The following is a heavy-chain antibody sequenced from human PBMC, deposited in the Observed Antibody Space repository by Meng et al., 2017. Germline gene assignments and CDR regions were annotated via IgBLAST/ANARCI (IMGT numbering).Heavy chain of an antibody. CDR2: IYYSGST. CDR3: ARLYCSSTSCYEDY. V-gene: IGHV4-39*07. Sequence: SETLSLTCTVSGGSISSSSYYWGWIRPPPGKGLEWIGSIYYSGSTYYNPSLKSRVTISVDTSKIQFSLKLGSVTAAGTAVYYCARLYCSSTSCYEDYWGQGTLVTVSS. J-gene: IGHJ4*02. D-gene: IGHD2-2*01. CDR1: GGSISSSSYY.